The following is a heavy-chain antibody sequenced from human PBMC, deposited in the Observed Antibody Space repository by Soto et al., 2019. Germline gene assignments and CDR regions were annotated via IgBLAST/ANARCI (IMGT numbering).Heavy chain of an antibody. J-gene: IGHJ4*02. V-gene: IGHV3-23*01. Sequence: GGSLRLSCAASGFTFSSYAMSWVRQAPGKGLEWVSAISGSGGSTYYADSVKGRFTISRDNSKNTLYLQMNSLRAEDTAVYYCAKDRGYCSGGSCYHSYFDYWGQGTLVTVSS. CDR3: AKDRGYCSGGSCYHSYFDY. CDR2: ISGSGGST. CDR1: GFTFSSYA. D-gene: IGHD2-15*01.